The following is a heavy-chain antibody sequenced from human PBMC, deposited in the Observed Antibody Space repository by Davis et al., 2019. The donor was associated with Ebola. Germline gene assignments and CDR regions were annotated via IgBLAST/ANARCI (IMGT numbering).Heavy chain of an antibody. Sequence: ASVKVSCKASGYTFTTYYMHWVRQAPGQGLEWMGVINPASGTANHAQRFQGRITMTRDTSTSTLYMELSGLRSDDTAFYYCARDFATDGSGSNDYWGQGTLVTVSS. J-gene: IGHJ4*02. CDR2: INPASGTA. CDR1: GYTFTTYY. V-gene: IGHV1-46*01. D-gene: IGHD3-10*01. CDR3: ARDFATDGSGSNDY.